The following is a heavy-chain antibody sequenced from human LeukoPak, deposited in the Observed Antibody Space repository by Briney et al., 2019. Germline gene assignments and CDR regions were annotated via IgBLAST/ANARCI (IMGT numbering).Heavy chain of an antibody. Sequence: ASVKVSCKASGYTFTSYGISWVRQAPGQGLEWMGWISAYNGNTNYAQKFQGRVTMTRDTSISTAYMELSRLRSDDTAVYYCARDRWYGDFDYWGQGTLVTVSS. V-gene: IGHV1-18*01. CDR3: ARDRWYGDFDY. CDR1: GYTFTSYG. CDR2: ISAYNGNT. D-gene: IGHD3-10*01. J-gene: IGHJ4*02.